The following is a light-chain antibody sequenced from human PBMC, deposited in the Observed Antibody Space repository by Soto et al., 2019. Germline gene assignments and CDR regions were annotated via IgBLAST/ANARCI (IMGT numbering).Light chain of an antibody. Sequence: EILLTQSPATLSLSPGERATLSCRASQSVSSYLAWYQQKPGQAPRLLIYDASNRATGIPARFSGSGSGTDFTLTIRSLEPADFAVYYCQQRSNWYTFGQGTKLEIK. CDR1: QSVSSY. V-gene: IGKV3-11*01. J-gene: IGKJ2*01. CDR3: QQRSNWYT. CDR2: DAS.